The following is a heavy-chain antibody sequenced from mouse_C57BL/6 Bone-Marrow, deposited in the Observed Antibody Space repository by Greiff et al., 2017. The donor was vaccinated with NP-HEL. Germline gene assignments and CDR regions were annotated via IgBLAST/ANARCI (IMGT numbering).Heavy chain of an antibody. CDR3: ARGPHYYYARAWFAY. V-gene: IGHV1-64*01. J-gene: IGHJ3*01. Sequence: VQLQQPGAELVKPGASVKLSCKASGYTFTSYWMHWVKQRPGQGLEWIGMIHPNSGSTNYNEKFKSKATLTVDKSSSTAYMQLSSLTSEDSAVYYCARGPHYYYARAWFAYWGQGTLVTVSA. D-gene: IGHD1-1*01. CDR2: IHPNSGST. CDR1: GYTFTSYW.